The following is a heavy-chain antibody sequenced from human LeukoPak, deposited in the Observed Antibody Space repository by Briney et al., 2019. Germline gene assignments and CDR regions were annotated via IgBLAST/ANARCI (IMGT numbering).Heavy chain of an antibody. CDR2: INPNSGGT. CDR1: GYTFTGYY. D-gene: IGHD6-13*01. Sequence: ASVKVSCKASGYTFTGYYMHWVRQAPGQGPEWMGRINPNSGGTSYAQKFQGRVTMTRDTSISTAYMELSRLRSDDTAVYYCARDRDSRSWYDYWGQGTLVTVSS. CDR3: ARDRDSRSWYDY. V-gene: IGHV1-2*06. J-gene: IGHJ4*02.